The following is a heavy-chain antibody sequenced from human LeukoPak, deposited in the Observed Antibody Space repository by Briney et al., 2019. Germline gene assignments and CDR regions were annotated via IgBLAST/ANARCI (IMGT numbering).Heavy chain of an antibody. CDR1: GGTFGSYT. Sequence: ASVKVSCKASGGTFGSYTISWVRQAPGQGLEWMGGIIPIFGTANYAQKLQGRVTITADESTSTAYMELRSLRSDDTAVYYCARVAPRITMIVVVTPNWFDPWGQGTLVTVSS. J-gene: IGHJ5*02. V-gene: IGHV1-69*01. CDR3: ARVAPRITMIVVVTPNWFDP. CDR2: IIPIFGTA. D-gene: IGHD3-22*01.